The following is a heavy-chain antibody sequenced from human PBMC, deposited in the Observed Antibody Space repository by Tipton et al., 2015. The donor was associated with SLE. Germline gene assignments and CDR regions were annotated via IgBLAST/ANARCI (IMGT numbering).Heavy chain of an antibody. V-gene: IGHV3-30*02. CDR1: GFTFSSYG. CDR3: AKDLSKLWFGADFDL. J-gene: IGHJ2*01. Sequence: SLRLSCAASGFTFSSYGMHWVRQAPGKGLEWVAFIRYDGSNKYYADSVKGRFTISRDNSKNTLYLQMNSLRAEDTAVHYCAKDLSKLWFGADFDLWGRGTLVTVSS. CDR2: IRYDGSNK. D-gene: IGHD3-10*01.